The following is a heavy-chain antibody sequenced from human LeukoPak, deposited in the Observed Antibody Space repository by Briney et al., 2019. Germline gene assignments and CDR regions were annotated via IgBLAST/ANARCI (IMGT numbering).Heavy chain of an antibody. D-gene: IGHD6-6*01. J-gene: IGHJ5*02. Sequence: SDTLSLTCSVSGGSTSSSAYHWGWIRQPPGKGLEWIGSIYYSGSTYYNPSLKSRVIISIDTSRNQFSLKLSSVTAADTAVCYCARDRHYSTPSLGSYRMDPWGQGTLVTVSS. CDR2: IYYSGST. CDR3: ARDRHYSTPSLGSYRMDP. V-gene: IGHV4-39*07. CDR1: GGSTSSSAYH.